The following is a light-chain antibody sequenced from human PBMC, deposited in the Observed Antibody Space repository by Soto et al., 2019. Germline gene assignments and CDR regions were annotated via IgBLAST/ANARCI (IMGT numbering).Light chain of an antibody. CDR3: QQYGSSPRT. CDR1: QSVSSCY. V-gene: IGKV3-20*01. J-gene: IGKJ1*01. Sequence: NVLTQSPGTLSLSPGERATLSCRASQSVSSCYLAWYQQKPGQAPRLLIYGASSRATGIPDRFSGSGSGTDFTLTISRLEPEDFAVYYCQQYGSSPRTFGQGTKVDIK. CDR2: GAS.